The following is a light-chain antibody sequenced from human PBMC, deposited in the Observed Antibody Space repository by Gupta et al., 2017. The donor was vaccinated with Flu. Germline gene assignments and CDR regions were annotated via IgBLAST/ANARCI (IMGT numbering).Light chain of an antibody. J-gene: IGLJ1*01. CDR1: NSGSKS. V-gene: IGLV3-21*03. CDR3: QVGDSRSDYV. Sequence: GKTAISACGGKNSGSKSVPWYQPKPAQAPMLVVCDGTNRPAGIPGRFSGSISGNTATLTISRVEDGEEADYFCQVGDSRSDYVFGPGTKVTVL. CDR2: DGT.